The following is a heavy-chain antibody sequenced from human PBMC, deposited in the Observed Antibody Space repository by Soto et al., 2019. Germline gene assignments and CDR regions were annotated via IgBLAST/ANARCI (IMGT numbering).Heavy chain of an antibody. Sequence: QVQLVQSGAEVKKPGSSVKVSCKASGNTFSNYAISWVRQAPGQGLEWMGGIIPVFETTNYAQKFQGRVTITAGKSTNTVYMVLSSLRFEDTAVYYCAKEGSSSNYYYGMDVWGQGTTVTVSS. V-gene: IGHV1-69*06. CDR1: GNTFSNYA. CDR2: IIPVFETT. CDR3: AKEGSSSNYYYGMDV. D-gene: IGHD6-13*01. J-gene: IGHJ6*02.